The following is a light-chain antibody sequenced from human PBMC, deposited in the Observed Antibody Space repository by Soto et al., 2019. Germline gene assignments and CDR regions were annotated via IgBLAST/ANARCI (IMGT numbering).Light chain of an antibody. J-gene: IGKJ1*01. V-gene: IGKV1-5*01. CDR2: DAS. CDR3: QQYTNYWT. CDR1: QSISRW. Sequence: DIQITQSPFSLSAPVGDRVTITCRASQSISRWLAWYQEKPGKAPKVLIYDASNLESGVPSRFSGSGSATEFTLTISSLQPDDFAAYYCQQYTNYWTFGQGTNVAIK.